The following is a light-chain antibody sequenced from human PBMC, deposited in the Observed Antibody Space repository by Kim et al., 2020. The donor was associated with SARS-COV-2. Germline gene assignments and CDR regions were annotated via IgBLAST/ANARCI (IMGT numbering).Light chain of an antibody. Sequence: SSELTQHPAVSVTLGQTVSITCQGDGLRRYYASWYQQKPGQAPILVFSGKNNRPSGIPDRFSGSKSGNTASLTITGARAEDEADYYCNSRDSSGNHWVFG. CDR2: GKN. CDR1: GLRRYY. V-gene: IGLV3-19*01. J-gene: IGLJ3*02. CDR3: NSRDSSGNHWV.